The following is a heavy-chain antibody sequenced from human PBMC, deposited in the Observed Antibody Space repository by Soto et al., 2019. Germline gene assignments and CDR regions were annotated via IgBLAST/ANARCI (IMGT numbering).Heavy chain of an antibody. CDR2: IWYDGSNK. J-gene: IGHJ6*02. Sequence: GGSLRLSCAAAGFTFSSYGMHWVRQAPGKGLEWVAVIWYDGSNKYYADSVKGRFTISRDNSKNTLYLQMNSLRAEDTAVYYCARERGVRGEWIGGMDVWGQGTTVTVSS. CDR3: ARERGVRGEWIGGMDV. D-gene: IGHD3-10*01. V-gene: IGHV3-33*01. CDR1: GFTFSSYG.